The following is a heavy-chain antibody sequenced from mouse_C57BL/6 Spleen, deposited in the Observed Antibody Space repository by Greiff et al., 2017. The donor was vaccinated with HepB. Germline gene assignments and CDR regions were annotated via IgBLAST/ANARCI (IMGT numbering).Heavy chain of an antibody. CDR3: ARSLAYYSNFFAY. CDR1: GYTFTSYW. J-gene: IGHJ3*01. CDR2: INPSNGGT. Sequence: VQLQQPGTELVKPGASVKLSCKASGYTFTSYWMHWVKQRPGQGLEWIGNINPSNGGTNYNEKFKSKATLTVDKSSSTAYMQLSSLTSEDSAVYYCARSLAYYSNFFAYWGQGTLVTVSA. V-gene: IGHV1-53*01. D-gene: IGHD2-5*01.